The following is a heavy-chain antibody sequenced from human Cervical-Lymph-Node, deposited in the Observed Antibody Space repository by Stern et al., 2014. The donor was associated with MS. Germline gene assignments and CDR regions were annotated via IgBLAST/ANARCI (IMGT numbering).Heavy chain of an antibody. J-gene: IGHJ5*02. CDR3: AHRRRNYDFWSGFTKGTPEFDP. CDR1: GFSLSASGVG. CDR2: IYLDDDE. Sequence: QVTLRESGPTLVKPIETLTLTCTFSGFSLSASGVGVGWIRQPPGKALEWLGVIYLDDDERYSPSLKSRLTITKDTSKDQVFLTMTNMDPADTATYYCAHRRRNYDFWSGFTKGTPEFDPWGQGMLVTVSS. V-gene: IGHV2-5*02. D-gene: IGHD3-3*01.